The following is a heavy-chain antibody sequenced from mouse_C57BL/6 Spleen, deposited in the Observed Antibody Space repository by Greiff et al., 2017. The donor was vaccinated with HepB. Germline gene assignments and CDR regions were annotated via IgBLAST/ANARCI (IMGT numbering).Heavy chain of an antibody. CDR2: IYPGDGDT. Sequence: VQLQQSGPELVKPGASVKISCKASGYAFSSSWMNWVKQRPGKGLEWIGRIYPGDGDTNYNGKFKGKATLTADKSSSTAYMQLSSLTSEDSAVYFCAGLEDYLDYWGQGTTLTVSS. V-gene: IGHV1-82*01. D-gene: IGHD3-3*01. CDR1: GYAFSSSW. CDR3: AGLEDYLDY. J-gene: IGHJ2*01.